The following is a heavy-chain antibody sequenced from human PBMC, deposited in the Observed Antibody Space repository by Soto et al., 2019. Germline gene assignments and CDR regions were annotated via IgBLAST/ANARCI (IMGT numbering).Heavy chain of an antibody. V-gene: IGHV4-39*01. Sequence: SETLSLTCTVSGGSISSSSYYWGWIRQPPGKGLEWIGSIYYSGSTYYNPSLKSRVTISVDTSKNQFSLKLSSVTAADTDVYYCARHSSSWYVPWGWFDPWGQGTLVTVSS. J-gene: IGHJ5*02. CDR3: ARHSSSWYVPWGWFDP. CDR1: GGSISSSSYY. CDR2: IYYSGST. D-gene: IGHD6-13*01.